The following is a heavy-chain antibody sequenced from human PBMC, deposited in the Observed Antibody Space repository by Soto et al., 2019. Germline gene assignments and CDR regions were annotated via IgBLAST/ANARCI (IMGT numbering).Heavy chain of an antibody. Sequence: SETLSLTCTVSGGSISSSSYYWGWIRQPPGKGREWIGSIYYSGSTYYAPSLKSRVPISIDTSKTHFSRKLTSLPAADTAVFYCARHPAGLRYFDSWGPGTLVTVSS. CDR1: GGSISSSSYY. CDR3: ARHPAGLRYFDS. V-gene: IGHV4-39*01. CDR2: IYYSGST. D-gene: IGHD3-9*01. J-gene: IGHJ4*02.